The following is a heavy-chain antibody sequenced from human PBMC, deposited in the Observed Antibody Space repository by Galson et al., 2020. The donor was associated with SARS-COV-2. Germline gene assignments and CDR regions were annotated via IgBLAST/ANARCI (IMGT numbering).Heavy chain of an antibody. V-gene: IGHV4-4*02. CDR2: ISDTGTT. J-gene: IGHJ4*02. D-gene: IGHD3-22*01. CDR3: AREWGQQMIVDS. CDR1: GDSVTNPNW. Sequence: SATLSLTCAVPGDSVTNPNWWTCVRQSPDKGLEWIGEISDTGTTNYNPSLKRRVTMSLDQSKNQFSLRLTSVSAADTAIYYCAREWGQQMIVDSWGPGTLFTVSP.